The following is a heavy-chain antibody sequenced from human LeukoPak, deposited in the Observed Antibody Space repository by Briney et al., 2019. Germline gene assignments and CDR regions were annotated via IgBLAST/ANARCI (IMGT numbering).Heavy chain of an antibody. CDR2: IYYSGST. CDR3: ARDLGDYDNYFDY. V-gene: IGHV4-61*01. J-gene: IGHJ4*02. Sequence: PSETLSLTCTVSGGSVSSGSYYWSWIRQPPGKGLEWIGYIYYSGSTNYNPSLKSRVTIPVDTSKNQFSLKLSSVTAADTAVYYCARDLGDYDNYFDYWGQGTLVTVSS. CDR1: GGSVSSGSYY. D-gene: IGHD4-17*01.